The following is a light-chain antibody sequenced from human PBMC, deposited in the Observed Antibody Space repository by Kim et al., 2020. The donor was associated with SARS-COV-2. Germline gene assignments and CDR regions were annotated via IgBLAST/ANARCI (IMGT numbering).Light chain of an antibody. CDR2: GTS. CDR1: QSVSSNA. CDR3: QQYGGSYT. J-gene: IGKJ2*01. Sequence: LSPGERATLSCRARQSVSSNALVWYQQKRGQAPRVVSFGTSIRAAGIPDRFSGSGSGTDFTLTISRREAEDFAVYYCQQYGGSYTFGQGTKLEI. V-gene: IGKV3-20*01.